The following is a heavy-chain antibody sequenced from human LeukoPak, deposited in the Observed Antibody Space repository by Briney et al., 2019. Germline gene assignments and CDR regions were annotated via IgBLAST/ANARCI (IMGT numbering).Heavy chain of an antibody. J-gene: IGHJ4*02. CDR2: IYPGDSDT. Sequence: GESLKISCKGSGYSFTSYWIGWVRQMPGKGLERMGIIYPGDSDTRYSPSFQGQVTISADKSISTAYLQWSSLKAPDTAMYYCARITMVRGLINLNSWGQGTLVTVSS. V-gene: IGHV5-51*01. CDR3: ARITMVRGLINLNS. CDR1: GYSFTSYW. D-gene: IGHD3-10*01.